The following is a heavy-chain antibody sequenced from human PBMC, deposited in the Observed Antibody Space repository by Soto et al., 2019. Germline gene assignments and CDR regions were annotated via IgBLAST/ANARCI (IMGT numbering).Heavy chain of an antibody. CDR2: INNDGSGT. Sequence: EVQLVESGGGSVQPGGSPRLSCPASGITLSHFWMHWVRQAPGKGLVWVARINNDGSGTSYADLAKGRFTISKDDAKNTLYLQMNSLRAEDTSLYCCTTAFEHWGRGTLVTVSS. V-gene: IGHV3-74*01. CDR3: TTAFEH. CDR1: GITLSHFW. J-gene: IGHJ4*02.